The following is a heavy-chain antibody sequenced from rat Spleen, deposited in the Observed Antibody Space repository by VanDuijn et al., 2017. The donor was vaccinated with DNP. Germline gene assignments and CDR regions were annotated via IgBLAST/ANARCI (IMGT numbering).Heavy chain of an antibody. D-gene: IGHD1-11*01. J-gene: IGHJ2*01. Sequence: EVQLVESGGGLVQPGRSLKLSCAASGFTFSAYYMAWVRQAPAKGLEWVAYIGSPAYAPYYTDSVKGRFAISRDNAKSTLYLQMNSLRSEDMATYYCATRGNYGGFDYWGQGVMVTVSS. CDR1: GFTFSAYY. V-gene: IGHV5-27*01. CDR3: ATRGNYGGFDY. CDR2: IGSPAYAP.